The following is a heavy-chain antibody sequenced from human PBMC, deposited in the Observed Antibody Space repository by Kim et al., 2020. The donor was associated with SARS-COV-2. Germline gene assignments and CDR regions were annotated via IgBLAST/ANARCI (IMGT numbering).Heavy chain of an antibody. Sequence: GGSLRLSCAASGFTFDDYAMHWVRQAPGKGLEWVSGISWNSSSIGYADSVKGRFTISRDNAKNSLYLQMNSLRAEDTALYYCAKAILSPNWNDPDYYYYYGMDVWGQGTTVTVSS. CDR1: GFTFDDYA. CDR2: ISWNSSSI. CDR3: AKAILSPNWNDPDYYYYYGMDV. J-gene: IGHJ6*02. V-gene: IGHV3-9*01. D-gene: IGHD1-1*01.